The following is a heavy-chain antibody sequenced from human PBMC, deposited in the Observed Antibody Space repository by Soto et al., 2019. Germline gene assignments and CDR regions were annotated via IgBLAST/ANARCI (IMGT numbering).Heavy chain of an antibody. CDR2: IYYSGST. CDR1: GGSISSYY. J-gene: IGHJ5*02. D-gene: IGHD5-18*01. Sequence: SETLSLTCTVSGGSISSYYWSWIRQPPAKGLEWIGYIYYSGSTNYNPSLKSRVTISVDTSKNQFSLKLSSVTAADTAVYYCARLVWSYGTWFDPWGQGTLVTVS. CDR3: ARLVWSYGTWFDP. V-gene: IGHV4-59*08.